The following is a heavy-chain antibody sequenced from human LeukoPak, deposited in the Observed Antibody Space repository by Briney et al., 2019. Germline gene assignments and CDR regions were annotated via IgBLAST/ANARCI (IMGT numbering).Heavy chain of an antibody. J-gene: IGHJ4*02. V-gene: IGHV3-7*01. D-gene: IGHD3-9*01. CDR1: GFTFRSYW. Sequence: GGSLRLSCAASGFTFRSYWMSWVRQAPGKGLEWVANIKEDGSEKNYVDSVKGRFTISRDNAKNSLYLQMNSLRADDTAVYYCARIRYLDYWGQGILVTVSS. CDR3: ARIRYLDY. CDR2: IKEDGSEK.